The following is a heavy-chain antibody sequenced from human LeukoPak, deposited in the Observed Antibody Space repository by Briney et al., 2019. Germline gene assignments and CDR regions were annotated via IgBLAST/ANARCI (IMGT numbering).Heavy chain of an antibody. Sequence: GGSLRLSCAASGLIVSSNYMSWVRQAPGKGLEWVSVMYSGGSTYYPDSVKGRFTISRDNSKNTLFLLMNSLRAEDTAVYYCAKDVMITFGPVMAPPFDYWGQGTLVTVSS. CDR3: AKDVMITFGPVMAPPFDY. J-gene: IGHJ4*02. CDR2: MYSGGST. V-gene: IGHV3-53*01. D-gene: IGHD3-16*01. CDR1: GLIVSSNY.